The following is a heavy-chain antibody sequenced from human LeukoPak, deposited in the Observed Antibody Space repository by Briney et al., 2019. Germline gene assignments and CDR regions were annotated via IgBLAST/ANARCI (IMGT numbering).Heavy chain of an antibody. V-gene: IGHV4-39*01. CDR2: IYYSGST. J-gene: IGHJ4*02. CDR3: ARQGLLRSIVVVPAAPDY. D-gene: IGHD2-2*01. Sequence: SETLSLTCTVFGGSISSSSYYWGWIRQPPGKGLEWIGSIYYSGSTYYNPSLKSRVTISVDTSKNQFSLKLSSVTAADTAVYYCARQGLLRSIVVVPAAPDYWGQGTLVTVSS. CDR1: GGSISSSSYY.